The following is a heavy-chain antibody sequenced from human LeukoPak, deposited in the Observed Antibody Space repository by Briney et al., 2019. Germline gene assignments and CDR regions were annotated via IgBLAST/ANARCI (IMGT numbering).Heavy chain of an antibody. CDR2: ISSSSSYK. Sequence: GGSLRLSCAASGFTFSSYSMNWVRQAPGKGLEWVSSISSSSSYKYYADSVMGRFTISRDNAKNSLYLQMNSLRAEDTAVYYCAISGSYYYWGQGTLVTVSS. CDR3: AISGSYYY. J-gene: IGHJ4*02. CDR1: GFTFSSYS. V-gene: IGHV3-21*04. D-gene: IGHD1-26*01.